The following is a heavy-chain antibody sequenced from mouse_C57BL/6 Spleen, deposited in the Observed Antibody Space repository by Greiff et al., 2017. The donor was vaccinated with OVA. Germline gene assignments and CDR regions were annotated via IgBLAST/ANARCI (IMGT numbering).Heavy chain of an antibody. CDR1: GYAFTNYL. CDR2: INPGSGGT. D-gene: IGHD1-3*01. CDR3: AREGKSYYFDY. J-gene: IGHJ2*01. V-gene: IGHV1-54*01. Sequence: QVQLQQSGAELVRPGTSVKVSCKASGYAFTNYLIEWVKQRPGQGLEWIGVINPGSGGTNYNEKFKGKATLTADKSSSTAYMQLSSLTSEYSAVYFCAREGKSYYFDYWGQGTTLTVSS.